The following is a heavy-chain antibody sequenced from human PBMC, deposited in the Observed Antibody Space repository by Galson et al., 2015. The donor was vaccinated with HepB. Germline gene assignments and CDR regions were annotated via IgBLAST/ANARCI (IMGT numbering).Heavy chain of an antibody. CDR2: VNPGNAXT. CDR3: ARERDPSLHYYFXXXV. V-gene: IGHV1-3*01. CDR1: GYTXXXXX. J-gene: IGHJ6*02. Sequence: SVKVSCKASGYTXXXXXXXXXXXAPGXRLEWMGWVNPGNAXTKYSQKFQGRXTITRDTSANIAYMELSSLTSEDTAVYYCARERDPSLHYYFXXXVWGQGTTV.